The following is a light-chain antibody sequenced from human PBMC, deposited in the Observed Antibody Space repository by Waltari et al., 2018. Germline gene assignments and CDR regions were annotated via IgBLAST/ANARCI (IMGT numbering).Light chain of an antibody. CDR1: PSVGKS. CDR3: QHYVRLPAT. CDR2: EDS. V-gene: IGKV3-20*01. J-gene: IGKJ1*01. Sequence: EIVLTQSPGTLSLSPGERATLACRASPSVGKSLAWYQQKPGQVPMLLIYEDSRRATGIPDRCSGSGSGTDFSLTSSRLEPEDFAVYYCQHYVRLPATFGQGTKVEI.